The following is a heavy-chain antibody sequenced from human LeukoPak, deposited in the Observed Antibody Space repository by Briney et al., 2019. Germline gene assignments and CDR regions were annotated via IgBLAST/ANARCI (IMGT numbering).Heavy chain of an antibody. Sequence: GGSLRLSCAATGFTFSSYSMNWVRQAPGKGLEWVSFISLGSSTIYYADSVKGRFTVSRDEAKNSLYLQMNSLRDEDTAVYYCATEAGNSFDYWGQGTLVTVSS. CDR3: ATEAGNSFDY. CDR2: ISLGSSTI. V-gene: IGHV3-48*02. D-gene: IGHD1-14*01. J-gene: IGHJ4*02. CDR1: GFTFSSYS.